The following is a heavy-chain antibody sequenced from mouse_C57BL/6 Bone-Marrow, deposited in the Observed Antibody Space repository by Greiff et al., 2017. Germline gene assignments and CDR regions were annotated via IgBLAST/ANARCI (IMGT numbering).Heavy chain of an antibody. CDR3: ARAGCAQ. J-gene: IGHJ3*01. D-gene: IGHD3-2*02. CDR2: IDPSDSYT. V-gene: IGHV1-59*01. Sequence: QVQLQQPGAELVRPGTSVKLSCKASGYTFTSYWMHWVKQRPGQGLEWIGVIDPSDSYTNYNQKFKGKATLTVDTSSSTAYMQLSSLTSEDSAVYFCARAGCAQGGRETL. CDR1: GYTFTSYW.